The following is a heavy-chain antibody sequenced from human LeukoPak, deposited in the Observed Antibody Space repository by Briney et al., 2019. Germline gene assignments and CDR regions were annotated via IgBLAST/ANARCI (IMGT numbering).Heavy chain of an antibody. CDR1: GYTFTSYY. D-gene: IGHD1-14*01. J-gene: IGHJ4*02. Sequence: ASVKLSCKASGYTFTSYYMHWVRQAPGQGLEWMGIINPSGGDTSYAQKFQGRLTMTRDTSTNTVYMELTSLRSEDAAVYYCAREVMDNLRFDYWGQGTLVTVSS. CDR2: INPSGGDT. CDR3: AREVMDNLRFDY. V-gene: IGHV1-46*01.